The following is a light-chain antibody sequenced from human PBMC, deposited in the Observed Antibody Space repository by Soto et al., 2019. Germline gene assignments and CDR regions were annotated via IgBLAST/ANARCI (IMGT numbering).Light chain of an antibody. CDR2: EAS. CDR3: HHRSKWPYT. Sequence: DIVLTQSPATLSLSPGQRATLSSRASQNVASYLLWFQQKPGQPPRLLIYEASNRASGIPARFSGSGSGTDFTLTISRLEPEDFAVYFCHHRSKWPYTFGQGTKLEIK. V-gene: IGKV3-11*01. J-gene: IGKJ2*01. CDR1: QNVASY.